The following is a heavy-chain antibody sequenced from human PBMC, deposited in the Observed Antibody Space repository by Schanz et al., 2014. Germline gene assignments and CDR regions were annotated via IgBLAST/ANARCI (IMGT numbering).Heavy chain of an antibody. D-gene: IGHD3-22*01. CDR2: ISYDGINK. Sequence: QVQLVESGGGVVQPGGSLRLSCAASGFTFSTYALHWVRQAPGKGLEWVAVISYDGINKYYADSVKGRFTISRDNAKNSLYLQMNSLRAEDKAVYYCARDKGGYYPFDYWGQGSLVTVSS. CDR3: ARDKGGYYPFDY. V-gene: IGHV3-30*04. J-gene: IGHJ4*02. CDR1: GFTFSTYA.